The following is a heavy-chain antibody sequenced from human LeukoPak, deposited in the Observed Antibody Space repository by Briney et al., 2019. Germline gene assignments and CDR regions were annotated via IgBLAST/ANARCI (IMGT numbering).Heavy chain of an antibody. CDR1: GYSFTSYC. D-gene: IGHD3-9*01. CDR3: ARLGGYDILTGDAFNI. CDR2: IYPGDSDV. J-gene: IGHJ3*02. Sequence: GESLKISCKGSGYSFTSYCIGWVRQMPGKGLEWMGIIYPGDSDVRYSPSFQGQVTISVDKSISTAYLQWTSLKASDTAMYYCARLGGYDILTGDAFNIRGQGTMVTVSS. V-gene: IGHV5-51*01.